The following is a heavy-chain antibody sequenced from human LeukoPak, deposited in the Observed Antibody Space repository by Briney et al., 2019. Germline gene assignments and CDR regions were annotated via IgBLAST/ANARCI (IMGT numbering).Heavy chain of an antibody. V-gene: IGHV3-74*01. CDR2: INSDGSST. CDR1: GFTFSSYW. D-gene: IGHD2-2*01. CDR3: AREPCSSTSCYPNHFDY. Sequence: GGSLRLSCAASGFTFSSYWMHWVRQALGKGLVWVSRINSDGSSTSYADSVKGRFTISRDNAKNTLYLQMNSLRAEDTAVYYCAREPCSSTSCYPNHFDYWGQGTLVTVSS. J-gene: IGHJ4*02.